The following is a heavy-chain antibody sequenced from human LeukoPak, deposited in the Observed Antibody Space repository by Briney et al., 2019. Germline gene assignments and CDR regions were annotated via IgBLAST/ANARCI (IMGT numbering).Heavy chain of an antibody. Sequence: SQTLSLTCTVSGVPIASASYYWSWVRQPAGQGLEWIGLYTNGNTKYNPSLKSRSTISVDTSNNQFSLNLNSVTAADTAVYYCAREQTPHVFYYYYGMDVWGQGTTVTVSS. CDR1: GVPIASASYY. V-gene: IGHV4-61*02. J-gene: IGHJ6*02. CDR2: LYTNGNT. CDR3: AREQTPHVFYYYYGMDV.